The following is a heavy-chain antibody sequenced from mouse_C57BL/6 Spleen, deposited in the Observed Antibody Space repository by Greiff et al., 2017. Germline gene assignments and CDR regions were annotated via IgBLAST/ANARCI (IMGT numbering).Heavy chain of an antibody. J-gene: IGHJ4*01. CDR1: GFNIQNTY. CDR2: IAPATGNT. D-gene: IGHD2-1*01. Sequence: EVQLQESVAELVRPGASVKLSCTASGFNIQNTYMHWVKQRPEQGLEWIGRIAPATGNTKYAPKFQGKATITADTSSNTAYLQLSSLTSEDTAIYYCARVWGNYDYYAMDDWGQGTSVTVSS. V-gene: IGHV14-3*01. CDR3: ARVWGNYDYYAMDD.